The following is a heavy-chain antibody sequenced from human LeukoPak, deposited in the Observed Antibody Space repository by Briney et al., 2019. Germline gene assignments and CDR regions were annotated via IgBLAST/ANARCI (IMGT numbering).Heavy chain of an antibody. D-gene: IGHD6-6*01. J-gene: IGHJ6*03. Sequence: GGSLRLSCAASGFTFSNAWMSWVRQAPGKGLEWVGRIKSKTDGGTTDHAAPVKGRFTISRDDSKNTLYLQMNSLKTEDTAVYYCTTDGTEYSSSAGDYYYYMDVWGKGTTVTVSS. CDR1: GFTFSNAW. V-gene: IGHV3-15*01. CDR2: IKSKTDGGTT. CDR3: TTDGTEYSSSAGDYYYYMDV.